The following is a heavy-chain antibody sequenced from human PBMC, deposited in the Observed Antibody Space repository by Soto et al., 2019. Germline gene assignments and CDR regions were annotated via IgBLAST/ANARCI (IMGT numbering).Heavy chain of an antibody. CDR1: GFTFSSYG. Sequence: GGSLRLSCAASGFTFSSYGMHWVRQAPGKGLEWVAVIWYDGSDKYYADSVKGRFTISRDNSKNTLYLQMNSLRPEDTAVYYCARETPDPKTKYFDYWGQGTLVTVSS. V-gene: IGHV3-33*01. J-gene: IGHJ4*02. D-gene: IGHD2-15*01. CDR2: IWYDGSDK. CDR3: ARETPDPKTKYFDY.